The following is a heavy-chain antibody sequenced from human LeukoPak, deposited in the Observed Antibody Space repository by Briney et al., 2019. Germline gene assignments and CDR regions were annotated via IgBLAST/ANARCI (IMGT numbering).Heavy chain of an antibody. V-gene: IGHV4-39*01. D-gene: IGHD3-22*01. Sequence: SETLSLTCTVSGGSIISSSYYGGWIRQPPGKGLEWIGSIYYSGSTYYNPSLKSRVTISVDTSKNQFSLKLSSVTAADTAVYYCAPLTNYYDTRFDPWGQGTLVTVSS. CDR3: APLTNYYDTRFDP. J-gene: IGHJ5*02. CDR1: GGSIISSSYY. CDR2: IYYSGST.